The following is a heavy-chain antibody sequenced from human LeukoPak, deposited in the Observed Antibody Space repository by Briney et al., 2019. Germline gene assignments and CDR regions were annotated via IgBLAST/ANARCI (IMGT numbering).Heavy chain of an antibody. D-gene: IGHD5-18*01. CDR2: ISVYNGNT. J-gene: IGHJ4*02. CDR3: ARTWIQLWGASDY. CDR1: GYTFTNYG. Sequence: ASVRVSCKTSGYTFTNYGISWVRQAPGQGLEWMGWISVYNGNTNYAQKLQGRVTMTTDTSTSTAYMELRSLRSDDTAVYYCARTWIQLWGASDYWGQGTLVTVSS. V-gene: IGHV1-18*01.